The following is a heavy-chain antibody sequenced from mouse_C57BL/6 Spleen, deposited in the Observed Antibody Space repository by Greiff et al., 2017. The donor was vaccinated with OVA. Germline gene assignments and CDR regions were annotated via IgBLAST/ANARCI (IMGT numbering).Heavy chain of an antibody. CDR3: ARERNDYDDWYFDV. V-gene: IGHV3-6*01. CDR1: GYSITSGYY. D-gene: IGHD2-4*01. Sequence: DVKLQESGPGLVKPSQSLSLTCSVPGYSITSGYYWNWIRQFPGNKLEWMGYISYDGSNNYNPSLKNRISITRDTSKNQFFLKLNSVTTEDTATYYCARERNDYDDWYFDVWGTGTTVTVSS. CDR2: ISYDGSN. J-gene: IGHJ1*03.